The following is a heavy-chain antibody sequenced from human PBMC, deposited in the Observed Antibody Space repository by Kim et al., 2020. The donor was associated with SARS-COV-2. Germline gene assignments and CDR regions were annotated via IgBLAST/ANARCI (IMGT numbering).Heavy chain of an antibody. D-gene: IGHD3-16*02. V-gene: IGHV1-69*13. CDR3: ARGEYYDYVWGSYRYKARGYFDY. CDR1: GGTFSSYA. Sequence: SVKVSCKASGGTFSSYAISWVRQAPGQGLEWMGGIIPIFGTANYAQKFQGRVTITADESTSTAYMELSSLRSEDTAVYYCARGEYYDYVWGSYRYKARGYFDYWGQGTLVTVSS. J-gene: IGHJ4*02. CDR2: IIPIFGTA.